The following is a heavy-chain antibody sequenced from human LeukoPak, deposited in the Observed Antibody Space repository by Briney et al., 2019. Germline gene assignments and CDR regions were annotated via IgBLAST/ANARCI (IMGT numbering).Heavy chain of an antibody. V-gene: IGHV3-30-3*01. J-gene: IGHJ4*02. CDR2: ISYDGSNK. CDR3: ARDLGDYGGNSGGLDY. CDR1: GFTFSSYA. D-gene: IGHD4-23*01. Sequence: PGGSLRPSCAASGFTFSSYAMSWVRQAPGKGLEWVAVISYDGSNKYYADSVKGRFTISRDNSKNTLYLQMNSLRAEDTAVYYCARDLGDYGGNSGGLDYWGQGTLVTVSS.